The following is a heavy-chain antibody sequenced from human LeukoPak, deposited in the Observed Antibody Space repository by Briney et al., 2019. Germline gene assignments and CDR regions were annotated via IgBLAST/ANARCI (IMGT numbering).Heavy chain of an antibody. V-gene: IGHV4-39*07. D-gene: IGHD1-26*01. CDR3: ARYLVGATTIDY. CDR2: IYYSGST. Sequence: SSETLSLTCTVSVGSISSSSYYWGWIRQPPGKGLEWIGCIYYSGSTYYNPSLKSRVAISVDTSKNQYSVKLSSVTAADTAVYYCARYLVGATTIDYWGQGTLVTVSS. CDR1: VGSISSSSYY. J-gene: IGHJ4*02.